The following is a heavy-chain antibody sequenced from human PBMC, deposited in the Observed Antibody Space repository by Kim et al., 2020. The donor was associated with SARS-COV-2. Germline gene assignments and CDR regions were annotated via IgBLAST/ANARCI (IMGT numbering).Heavy chain of an antibody. CDR1: GFTFSNYA. CDR3: AKDREVVVPAAAFDY. Sequence: GGSLRLSCAASGFTFSNYAMSWVRQAPGKGLEWVSAISHSGGITYFADSVKGRFTISRDNSKNTLFLQMNSLRAEDTAVYYCAKDREVVVPAAAFDYWGQGTLVTVSS. V-gene: IGHV3-23*01. J-gene: IGHJ4*02. CDR2: ISHSGGIT. D-gene: IGHD2-2*01.